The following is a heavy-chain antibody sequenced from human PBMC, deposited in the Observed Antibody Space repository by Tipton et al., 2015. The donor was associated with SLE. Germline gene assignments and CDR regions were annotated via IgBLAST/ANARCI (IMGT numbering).Heavy chain of an antibody. Sequence: GSLRLSCAASGFTFSNSWMNWVRLAPGKGLEWVANIKEDGSEKHYVDSVKDRLTISRDNAKNSLYLQMNSLRAEDTAVYYCARDYSGGSPTIDYWGQGTLVTVSS. CDR2: IKEDGSEK. CDR3: ARDYSGGSPTIDY. V-gene: IGHV3-7*01. J-gene: IGHJ4*02. CDR1: GFTFSNSW. D-gene: IGHD2-15*01.